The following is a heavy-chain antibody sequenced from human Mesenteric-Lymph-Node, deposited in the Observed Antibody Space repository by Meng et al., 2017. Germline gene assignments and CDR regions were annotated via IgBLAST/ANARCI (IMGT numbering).Heavy chain of an antibody. J-gene: IGHJ6*02. V-gene: IGHV3-53*01. CDR1: GFTVSSNY. Sequence: GESLKISCAASGFTVSSNYMSWVRQAPGKGLEWVSVIYSGGSTYYADSVKGRFTISRDNSKNTLYLQMNSLRAEDTAVYYCARSPPGWSNYYYYGMDVWGQGTTVTVSS. CDR3: ARSPPGWSNYYYYGMDV. CDR2: IYSGGST.